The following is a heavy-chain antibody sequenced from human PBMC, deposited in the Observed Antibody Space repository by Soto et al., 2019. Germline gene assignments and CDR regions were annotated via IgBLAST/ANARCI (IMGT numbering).Heavy chain of an antibody. CDR1: GFTFSSYS. Sequence: PGGSLRLSCVASGFTFSSYSMNWVRQAPGKGLEWVSSISSSSSYIYYADSVKGRFTISRDNAKNSLYLQMNSLRAEDTAVYYCARVLRYFDWTGMDVWGQGTTVTVSS. CDR3: ARVLRYFDWTGMDV. J-gene: IGHJ6*02. CDR2: ISSSSSYI. D-gene: IGHD3-9*01. V-gene: IGHV3-21*01.